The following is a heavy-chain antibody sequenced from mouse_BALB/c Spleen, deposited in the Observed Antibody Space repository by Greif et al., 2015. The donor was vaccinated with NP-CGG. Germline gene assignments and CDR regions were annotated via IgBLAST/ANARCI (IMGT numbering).Heavy chain of an antibody. CDR1: GYTFTDCV. Sequence: VQLQQSGPELVKPGASVKMSCKASGYTFTDCVISWVKQRTGQGLEWIGESYPGSGSTYYNGKFKGKATLTADKSSNTAYMQLSSLTSEDSAVYFCARGARATAYWGQGLWSLSPQ. D-gene: IGHD3-1*01. V-gene: IGHV1-77*01. J-gene: IGHJ3*01. CDR2: SYPGSGST. CDR3: ARGARATAY.